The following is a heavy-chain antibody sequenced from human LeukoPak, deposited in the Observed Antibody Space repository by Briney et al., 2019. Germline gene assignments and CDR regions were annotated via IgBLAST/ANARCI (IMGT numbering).Heavy chain of an antibody. J-gene: IGHJ6*04. Sequence: GGSLRLSCAASGFTFSSYSMNWVRQAPGKGLEWVSSISSTSSYIYYADSLKGRFTISRDNAKNSLYLQMNSLRAEDTAVYYCAELGITMIGGVWGKGTTVTISS. CDR1: GFTFSSYS. D-gene: IGHD3-10*02. CDR3: AELGITMIGGV. V-gene: IGHV3-21*01. CDR2: ISSTSSYI.